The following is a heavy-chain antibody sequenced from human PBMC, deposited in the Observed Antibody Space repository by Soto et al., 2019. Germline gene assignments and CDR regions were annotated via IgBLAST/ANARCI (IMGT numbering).Heavy chain of an antibody. D-gene: IGHD2-2*02. CDR1: GGSISSYY. CDR2: IYYSGRT. V-gene: IGHV4-59*01. CDR3: ARGYCSSTICYIWDNWFEP. J-gene: IGHJ5*02. Sequence: QVQLQESGPGLVKPSETLSLTCTVSGGSISSYYWSWIRQPPGKGLEWIGYIYYSGRTNYNPSLKRRVTILVARSKNQFSLNMSSVTAADRAVYYFARGYCSSTICYIWDNWFEPWGKGTLVTVSP.